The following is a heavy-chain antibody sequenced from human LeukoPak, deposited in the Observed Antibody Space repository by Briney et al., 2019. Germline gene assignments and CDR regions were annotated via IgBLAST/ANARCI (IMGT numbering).Heavy chain of an antibody. V-gene: IGHV3-23*01. D-gene: IGHD4-17*01. CDR2: ISGSGGST. Sequence: GGSLRLSCAASGFTFTTYAMSWVRQAPGKGLEWVSAISGSGGSTYYADSVKGRFTISRDNSKNTLYLQMNSLRAEDTAIYYCAKVDGTTVTTFRCDYWGQGTLVTVSS. CDR1: GFTFTTYA. CDR3: AKVDGTTVTTFRCDY. J-gene: IGHJ4*02.